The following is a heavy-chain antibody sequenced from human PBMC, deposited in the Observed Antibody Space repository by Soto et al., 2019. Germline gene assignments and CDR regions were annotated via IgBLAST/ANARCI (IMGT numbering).Heavy chain of an antibody. CDR2: ISTYNGDT. CDR3: ARAGAAPYYYYGMDV. D-gene: IGHD2-15*01. Sequence: QVQLVQSGAEVRKPGASVKVSCKASGYTFSTSGMSWLRQAPGQGLEWMGWISTYNGDTNDAPKFQDRVTITSDTSTSTVYMELRSLGSDDTAVYYCARAGAAPYYYYGMDVWGQGTRVTVSS. CDR1: GYTFSTSG. V-gene: IGHV1-18*01. J-gene: IGHJ6*02.